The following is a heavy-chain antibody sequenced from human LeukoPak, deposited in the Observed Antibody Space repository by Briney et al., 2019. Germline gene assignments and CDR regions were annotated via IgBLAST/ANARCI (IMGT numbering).Heavy chain of an antibody. D-gene: IGHD7-27*01. V-gene: IGHV3-7*01. Sequence: GGSLRLSCAASGFTFSNYAMTWVRQAPGTGLEWVANIKEDGSEKYYVDSVKGRFTISRDNAKNSLYLQMNSLRAEDTALYYCARGGPTGALDYWGQGTLVTVSS. CDR2: IKEDGSEK. CDR1: GFTFSNYA. J-gene: IGHJ4*02. CDR3: ARGGPTGALDY.